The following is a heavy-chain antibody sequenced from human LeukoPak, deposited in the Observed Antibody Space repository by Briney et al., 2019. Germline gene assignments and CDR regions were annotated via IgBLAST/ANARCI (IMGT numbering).Heavy chain of an antibody. CDR2: ISSSSSTI. CDR3: ARGVTYYYDSSGLKGY. Sequence: GGSLRLSCAASGFTFSSYSMNWVRQAPGKGLEWVSYISSSSSTIYYADSVKGRFTISRDNAKNSLYLQMNSLRAEDTAVYYRARGVTYYYDSSGLKGYWGQGTLVTVSS. V-gene: IGHV3-48*04. D-gene: IGHD3-22*01. J-gene: IGHJ4*02. CDR1: GFTFSSYS.